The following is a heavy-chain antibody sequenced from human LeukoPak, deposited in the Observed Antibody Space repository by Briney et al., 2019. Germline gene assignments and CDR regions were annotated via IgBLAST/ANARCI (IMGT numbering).Heavy chain of an antibody. CDR2: IYSGGST. D-gene: IGHD5-12*01. Sequence: GGSLRLSCAASGFTVSSNYMSWVRQAPGKGLEWVSVIYSGGSTYYADSVKGRFTISRDNSKNTLYLQMNSLRAEDTAVYYCANSPVATPMRGEYYFDYWGRGTLVTVSS. J-gene: IGHJ4*02. CDR1: GFTVSSNY. CDR3: ANSPVATPMRGEYYFDY. V-gene: IGHV3-53*01.